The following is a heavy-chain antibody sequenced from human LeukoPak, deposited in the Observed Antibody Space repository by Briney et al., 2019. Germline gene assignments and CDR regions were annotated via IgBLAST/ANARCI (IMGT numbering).Heavy chain of an antibody. J-gene: IGHJ5*02. CDR3: AREGTAGTNLNWFDP. CDR2: ISYSGST. D-gene: IGHD1-1*01. V-gene: IGHV4-59*01. Sequence: SETLSLTCTVSGDSISNDFWSWIRQPPGKGLEWIGYISYSGSTNFNPSLKSRVTISVDTSKNQFSLKLSSVTAADTAVYYCAREGTAGTNLNWFDPWGQGTLVTVSS. CDR1: GDSISNDF.